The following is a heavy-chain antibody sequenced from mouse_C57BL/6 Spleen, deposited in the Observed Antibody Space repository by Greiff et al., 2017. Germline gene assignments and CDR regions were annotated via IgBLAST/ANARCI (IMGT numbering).Heavy chain of an antibody. V-gene: IGHV1-15*01. CDR2: IDPETGGT. Sequence: QVQLKQSGAELVRPGASVTLSCKASGYTFTDYEMHWVKQTPVHGLEWIGAIDPETGGTAYNQKFKGKAILTADKSSSTAYMELRSLTSEDSAVYYCTRTPNYGGSSCVHFDYWGQGTTLTVSS. J-gene: IGHJ2*01. D-gene: IGHD1-1*01. CDR3: TRTPNYGGSSCVHFDY. CDR1: GYTFTDYE.